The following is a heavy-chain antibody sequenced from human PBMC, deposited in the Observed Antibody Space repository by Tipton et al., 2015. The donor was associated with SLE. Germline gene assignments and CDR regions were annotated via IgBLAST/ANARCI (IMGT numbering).Heavy chain of an antibody. CDR3: ARVRGIRNDFWSGYYNY. CDR1: GYKFTSYF. CDR2: INPNSGGT. V-gene: IGHV1-2*06. D-gene: IGHD3-3*01. J-gene: IGHJ4*02. Sequence: QLVQSGAEVKNPGASVKVSCKASGYKFTSYFLHWVRQAPGEGLEWMGRINPNSGGTAYAQKFQGRVTMTTDTSLSTAYMELNRLRSDDTAIYYCARVRGIRNDFWSGYYNYWGQGTLVTVSS.